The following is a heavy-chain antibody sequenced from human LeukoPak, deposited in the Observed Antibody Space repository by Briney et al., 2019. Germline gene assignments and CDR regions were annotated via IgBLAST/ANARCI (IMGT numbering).Heavy chain of an antibody. CDR3: ARGSLSGYSYGYLLGFDP. Sequence: GGSLRLSCAASGFTFSSYWVSWVRQAPGKGLEWVANIKQDGSEKYYVDSVKGRFTISRDNAKNSLYLQMNSLRAEDTAVYYCARGSLSGYSYGYLLGFDPWGQGTLVTVSS. J-gene: IGHJ5*02. CDR1: GFTFSSYW. V-gene: IGHV3-7*01. D-gene: IGHD5-18*01. CDR2: IKQDGSEK.